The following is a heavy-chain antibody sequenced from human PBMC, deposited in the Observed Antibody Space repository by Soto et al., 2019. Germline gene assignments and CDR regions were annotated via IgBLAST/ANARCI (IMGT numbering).Heavy chain of an antibody. V-gene: IGHV3-11*01. CDR3: ARVERGITIFGVVIPPFDY. CDR2: ISSSGSTI. J-gene: IGHJ4*02. D-gene: IGHD3-3*01. CDR1: GFTFSDYY. Sequence: QVQLVESGGGLVKPGGSLRLSCAASGFTFSDYYMSWIRQAPGKGLEWDSYISSSGSTIYYADSVKGRFTISRDNAKNSLYLQMSSLRAEDTAVYYCARVERGITIFGVVIPPFDYWGQGTLVTVSS.